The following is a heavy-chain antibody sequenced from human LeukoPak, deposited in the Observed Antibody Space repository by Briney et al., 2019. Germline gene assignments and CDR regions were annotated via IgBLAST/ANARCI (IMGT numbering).Heavy chain of an antibody. CDR3: AKGRSQWLVDY. CDR2: ISGSNGRT. J-gene: IGHJ4*02. Sequence: PGGSLRLSCSASGFTFNSYAMSWVRQAPGKGLEWVSAISGSNGRTYYADSVKGRFTISRDNSENTLSLQMNSLRAEDTAVYYCAKGRSQWLVDYWGQGTLVTVSS. CDR1: GFTFNSYA. D-gene: IGHD6-19*01. V-gene: IGHV3-23*01.